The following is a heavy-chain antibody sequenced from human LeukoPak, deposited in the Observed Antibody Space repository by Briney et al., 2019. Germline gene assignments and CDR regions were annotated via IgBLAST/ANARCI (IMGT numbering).Heavy chain of an antibody. CDR2: ISSSGSTI. CDR3: ARDLEDYGGNSELGY. CDR1: GFPFSDYY. Sequence: PGGSLRLSCAASGFPFSDYYMSWIRQAPGKGLEWVSYISSSGSTIYYADSVKGRFTISRDNAKNSLYLQMNSLRAEDTAVYYCARDLEDYGGNSELGYWGQGTLVTVSS. D-gene: IGHD4-23*01. V-gene: IGHV3-11*01. J-gene: IGHJ4*02.